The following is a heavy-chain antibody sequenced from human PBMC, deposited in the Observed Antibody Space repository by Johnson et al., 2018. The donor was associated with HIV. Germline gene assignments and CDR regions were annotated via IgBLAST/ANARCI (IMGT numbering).Heavy chain of an antibody. J-gene: IGHJ3*02. CDR2: ISYDGGNK. Sequence: VQLVESGGGVVQPGRSLRLSCAASGFTFSSYAMHWVRQAPGKGLEWVAVISYDGGNKYYADSVKGRFTISRDNSKDTLYLQMNSLRAEDTAVYYCAKDSDAFDIWGQGTMVTVSS. CDR1: GFTFSSYA. CDR3: AKDSDAFDI. V-gene: IGHV3-30-3*01.